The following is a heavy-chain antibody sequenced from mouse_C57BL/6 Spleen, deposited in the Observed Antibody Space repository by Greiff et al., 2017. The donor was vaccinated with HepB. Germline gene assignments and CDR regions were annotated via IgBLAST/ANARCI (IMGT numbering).Heavy chain of an antibody. J-gene: IGHJ3*01. CDR3: ASKASYDYDVGFAY. CDR2: IYPGGGYT. Sequence: VQLQQSGAELVRPGTSVKMSCKASGYTFTNYWIGWAKQRPGHGLEWIGDIYPGGGYTNYNEKFKGKATLTADKSSSTAYMQFSSLTSEDSAIYYCASKASYDYDVGFAYWGQGTLVTVSA. V-gene: IGHV1-63*01. CDR1: GYTFTNYW. D-gene: IGHD2-4*01.